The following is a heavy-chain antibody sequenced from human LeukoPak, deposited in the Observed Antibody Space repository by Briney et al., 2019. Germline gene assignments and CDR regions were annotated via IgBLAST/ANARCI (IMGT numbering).Heavy chain of an antibody. D-gene: IGHD3-22*01. CDR2: INPSGGST. Sequence: ASVKVSCKASGYTFTSYYMHWVRQAPGQGLEWMGIINPSGGSTSYAQKFQGRVTMTRDTSTSTVYMELSSLRSEDTAVYYCARAIYYDSSGYDYFDYWGQGTLVTVSS. J-gene: IGHJ4*02. CDR1: GYTFTSYY. CDR3: ARAIYYDSSGYDYFDY. V-gene: IGHV1-46*01.